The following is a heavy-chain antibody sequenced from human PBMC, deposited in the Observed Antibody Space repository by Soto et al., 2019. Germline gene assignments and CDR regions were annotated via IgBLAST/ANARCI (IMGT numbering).Heavy chain of an antibody. V-gene: IGHV2-5*02. CDR1: GFSLSTSGVG. CDR2: IYWDDDK. CDR3: AHCRPNAYFDY. J-gene: IGHJ4*02. D-gene: IGHD6-6*01. Sequence: QITLKESGPTLVKPTQTLTLTCTFSGFSLSTSGVGVGWVRQPPRKALEWLALIYWDDDKRYSPSMKSSLTVTKDTSKNQVVRTMTNMDHVDTATDYCAHCRPNAYFDYWGQGSLVTFSS.